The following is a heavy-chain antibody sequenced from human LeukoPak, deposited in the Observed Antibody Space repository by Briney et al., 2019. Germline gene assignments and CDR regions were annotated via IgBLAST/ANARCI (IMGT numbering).Heavy chain of an antibody. J-gene: IGHJ3*02. CDR1: GFTFSSYS. CDR2: ISSSSSYI. D-gene: IGHD4-17*01. Sequence: GGSLRLSCAASGFTFSSYSMNWVRQAPGKGLEWVSSISSSSSYIYYADSVKGRFTISRDNAKNSLYLQMNSLRAEDTAVYYCARATDYGDYEGASDIWGQGTMVAVSS. CDR3: ARATDYGDYEGASDI. V-gene: IGHV3-21*01.